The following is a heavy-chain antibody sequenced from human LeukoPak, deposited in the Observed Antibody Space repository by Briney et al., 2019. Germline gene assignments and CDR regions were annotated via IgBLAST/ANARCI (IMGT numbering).Heavy chain of an antibody. Sequence: SETLSLTCTVSGGSISSFYWTWIRQPPGKGLDWIGYVYYSGTTNYNPSLKSRVTMSVDTSKNQFSLNLNSVTAADAAVYYCASGGHYYDSRGLNFFDPWGQGILVTVSS. CDR2: VYYSGTT. V-gene: IGHV4-59*01. D-gene: IGHD3-22*01. CDR1: GGSISSFY. CDR3: ASGGHYYDSRGLNFFDP. J-gene: IGHJ5*02.